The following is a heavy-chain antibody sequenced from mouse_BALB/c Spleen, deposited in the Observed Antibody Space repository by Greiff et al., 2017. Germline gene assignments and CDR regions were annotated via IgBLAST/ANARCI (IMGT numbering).Heavy chain of an antibody. D-gene: IGHD4-1*01. CDR3: ARAELLDY. V-gene: IGHV5-15*02. CDR2: ISNLAYSI. CDR1: GFTFSDYG. J-gene: IGHJ2*01. Sequence: EVKLVEPGGGLVQPGGSRKLSCAASGFTFSDYGMAWVRQAPGKGPAWVAFISNLAYSIYYADTVTGRFTISRENAKNTLYLEMSSLRSEDTAMYYCARAELLDYWGQGTTLTVSS.